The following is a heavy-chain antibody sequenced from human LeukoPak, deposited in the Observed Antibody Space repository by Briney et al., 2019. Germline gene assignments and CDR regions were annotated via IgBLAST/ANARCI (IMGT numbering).Heavy chain of an antibody. CDR1: GFTFSSYG. D-gene: IGHD3-10*01. V-gene: IGHV3-30*03. J-gene: IGHJ4*02. CDR2: ISYDGSNK. CDR3: ARDDQGGPSGY. Sequence: GRSLRLSCAASGFTFSSYGVHWVRQAPGKGLEWVAVISYDGSNKYYADSVKGRFTISRDNSKNTLYLQMNSLRAEDTAVYYCARDDQGGPSGYWGQGTLVTVSS.